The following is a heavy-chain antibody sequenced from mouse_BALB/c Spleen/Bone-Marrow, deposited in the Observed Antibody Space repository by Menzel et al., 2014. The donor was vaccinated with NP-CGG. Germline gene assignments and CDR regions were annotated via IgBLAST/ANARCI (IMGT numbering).Heavy chain of an antibody. V-gene: IGHV14-3*02. CDR1: GFNIKDTY. J-gene: IGHJ3*01. D-gene: IGHD1-1*01. Sequence: EVILVESGAELVKPGASVKLSCTASGFNIKDTYMHWVKQRPEQGLEWIGRIDPANGNTKYDPKFQGKAAITADTSSNTAYLQLSSLTSEDTAVYYCAKYYYGNSLFAYWGQGTLVTVSA. CDR3: AKYYYGNSLFAY. CDR2: IDPANGNT.